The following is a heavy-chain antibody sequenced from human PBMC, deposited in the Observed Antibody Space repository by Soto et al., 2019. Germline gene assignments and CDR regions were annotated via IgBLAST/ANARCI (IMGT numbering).Heavy chain of an antibody. D-gene: IGHD3-16*01. Sequence: ASVKVSCKASGYTFTEYYLYWVRQAPGQGPEWLGGINPRTGDTNQAQKFQGRVTMTRDMSLTTAYMELHRLTSDDTAGYYCARDPIGGGAPYYFDYPGPGSLVTVSS. CDR2: INPRTGDT. CDR3: ARDPIGGGAPYYFDY. J-gene: IGHJ4*02. V-gene: IGHV1-2*02. CDR1: GYTFTEYY.